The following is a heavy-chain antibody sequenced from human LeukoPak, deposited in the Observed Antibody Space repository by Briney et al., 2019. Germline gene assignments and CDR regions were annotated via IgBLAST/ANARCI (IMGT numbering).Heavy chain of an antibody. J-gene: IGHJ4*02. V-gene: IGHV4-38-2*02. CDR2: IYHSGST. D-gene: IGHD6-13*01. CDR1: GGSISSYY. Sequence: SETLSLTCTVSGGSISSYYWGWIRQPPGKGLEWIGSIYHSGSTYYNPSLKSRVTISVDTSKNQFSLKLSSVTAADTAVYYCAKHYIAAAGTVYFDYWGQGTLVTVSS. CDR3: AKHYIAAAGTVYFDY.